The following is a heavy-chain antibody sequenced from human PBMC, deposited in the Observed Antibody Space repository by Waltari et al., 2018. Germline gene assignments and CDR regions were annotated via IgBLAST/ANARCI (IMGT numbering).Heavy chain of an antibody. CDR1: GYTLTELY. J-gene: IGHJ1*01. D-gene: IGHD6-13*01. V-gene: IGHV1-24*01. CDR2: CDPEDVET. CDR3: AKTPPAAAGTGYFQH. Sequence: QVQLVQSGAEVKKPGASVKVSCKVSGYTLTELYMHWVRQAPGKGLEWMGGCDPEDVETSFAQKCQGRVTMTEDTSTYTASMELSSLRSEDTAVYYCAKTPPAAAGTGYFQHWGQGTLVTVSS.